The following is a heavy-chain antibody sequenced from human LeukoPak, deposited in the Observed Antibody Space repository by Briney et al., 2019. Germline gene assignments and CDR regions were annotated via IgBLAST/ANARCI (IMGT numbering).Heavy chain of an antibody. Sequence: GGSLRLSCAASGFTVSSNYMSWVRQTPGKGLEWVSGISSSGSGGNTYYADSVKGRFTISRDSSKNTLFLHMNTLRAEDTAIYYCAKPPGSSQGEFFQHWGQGTLVIVSS. D-gene: IGHD1-26*01. V-gene: IGHV3-23*01. CDR2: ISSSGSGGNT. CDR3: AKPPGSSQGEFFQH. CDR1: GFTVSSNY. J-gene: IGHJ1*01.